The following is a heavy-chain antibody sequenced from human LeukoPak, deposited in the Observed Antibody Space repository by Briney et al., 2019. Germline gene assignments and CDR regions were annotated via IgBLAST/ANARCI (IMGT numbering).Heavy chain of an antibody. CDR3: ARDYQARRITMVRGAPGY. D-gene: IGHD3-10*01. Sequence: GGSLRLSCAASGSTFSSYAMHWVRQAPGKGLEWVAVISYDGSNKYYADSVKGRFTISRDNSKNTLYLQMNSLRAEDTAVYYCARDYQARRITMVRGAPGYWGQGTLVTVSS. J-gene: IGHJ4*02. V-gene: IGHV3-30-3*01. CDR1: GSTFSSYA. CDR2: ISYDGSNK.